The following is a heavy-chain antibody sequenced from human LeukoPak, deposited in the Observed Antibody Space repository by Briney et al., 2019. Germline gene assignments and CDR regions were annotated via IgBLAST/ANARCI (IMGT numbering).Heavy chain of an antibody. Sequence: PGASVKVSCKASGYTFTDYYMHWVRQAPGQGLEWMGIVNPSGGSTSYAQKFQGRVTMTRDTSTSTVYMELSSLRSEDTAVYYCARKGDYDILTGYFELDYWGQGTLVTVSS. CDR3: ARKGDYDILTGYFELDY. J-gene: IGHJ4*02. CDR1: GYTFTDYY. CDR2: VNPSGGST. D-gene: IGHD3-9*01. V-gene: IGHV1-46*01.